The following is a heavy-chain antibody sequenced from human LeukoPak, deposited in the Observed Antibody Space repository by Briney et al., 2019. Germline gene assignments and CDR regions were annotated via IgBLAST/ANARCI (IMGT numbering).Heavy chain of an antibody. V-gene: IGHV7-4-1*02. CDR1: GYTLTSDG. CDR3: ARALPGCGSTNCYGLET. Sequence: ASVKVSCKASGYTLTSDGMNWVRQAPGQGLEWMGWINANTGNPTYGQGFTGRFVFSLDTSVNTAYLQISSLQAEDTAVYYCARALPGCGSTNCYGLETWGQGTLVTVSS. D-gene: IGHD2-2*01. CDR2: INANTGNP. J-gene: IGHJ5*02.